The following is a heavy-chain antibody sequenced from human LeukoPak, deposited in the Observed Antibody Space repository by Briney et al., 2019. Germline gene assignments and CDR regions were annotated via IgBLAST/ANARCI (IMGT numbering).Heavy chain of an antibody. CDR3: AGGYSYGKKDY. CDR2: IYYSGST. J-gene: IGHJ4*02. CDR1: GGFISSYY. D-gene: IGHD5-18*01. Sequence: SSETLSLTCTVSGGFISSYYWSWIRQPPGKGLEWIGYIYYSGSTNYNPSLKSRVTISVDTSKNQFSLKLSSVTAADTAVYYCAGGYSYGKKDYWGQGTLVTVSS. V-gene: IGHV4-59*01.